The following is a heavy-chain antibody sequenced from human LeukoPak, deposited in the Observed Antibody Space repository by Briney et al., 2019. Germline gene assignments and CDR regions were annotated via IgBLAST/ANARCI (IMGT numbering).Heavy chain of an antibody. CDR3: ARTRMDV. J-gene: IGHJ6*02. V-gene: IGHV4-34*01. CDR1: GGSFSEYY. Sequence: SPETLSLTCAVYGGSFSEYYWSWIRQPPGKGLEWIGDINQSGTTNYNPSLKSRVTISKETSKKQFSLKLSSVTAADTAVYYCARTRMDVWGQGITVTVSS. CDR2: INQSGTT.